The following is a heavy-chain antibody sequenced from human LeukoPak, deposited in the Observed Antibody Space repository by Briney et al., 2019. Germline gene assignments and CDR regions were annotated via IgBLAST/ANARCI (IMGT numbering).Heavy chain of an antibody. CDR2: ISSSGSTI. V-gene: IGHV3-11*01. D-gene: IGHD3-22*01. CDR1: GFTFSDYY. CDR3: ARDLYYDSSGYYSRY. J-gene: IGHJ4*02. Sequence: PGGSLRLSCAASGFTFSDYYMSWIRQAPGKGLEWVSYISSSGSTIYYADSVKGRFTISRDNAKNSLYLQMSSLRAEDTAVYYCARDLYYDSSGYYSRYWGQGTLVTVSS.